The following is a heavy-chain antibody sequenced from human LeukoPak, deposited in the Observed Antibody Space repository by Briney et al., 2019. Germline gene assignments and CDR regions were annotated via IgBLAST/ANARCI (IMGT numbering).Heavy chain of an antibody. D-gene: IGHD6-13*01. Sequence: PSETLSLTCTVSGGSISSSSYYWGWIRQPPGKGLEWIGSIYYSGSTYYNPSLKSRVTISVDTSKNQFSLKLSSVTAADTAVYYCARVARVTGIAAEVTWGQGTMVTVSS. V-gene: IGHV4-39*07. CDR1: GGSISSSSYY. CDR2: IYYSGST. CDR3: ARVARVTGIAAEVT. J-gene: IGHJ3*01.